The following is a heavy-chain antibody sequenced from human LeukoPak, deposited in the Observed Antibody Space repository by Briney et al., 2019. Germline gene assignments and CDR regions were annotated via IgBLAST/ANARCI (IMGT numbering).Heavy chain of an antibody. CDR2: MNPNSGNT. V-gene: IGHV1-8*03. J-gene: IGHJ6*03. Sequence: ASVKVSCKASGYTFTSYDINWVRQATGQGLEWMRWMNPNSGNTGYAQKFQGRVTITRNTSISTAYMELSSLRSEDTAVYYCARVTRHGSRSSAGYYYYYMDVWGKGTTVTVSS. CDR3: ARVTRHGSRSSAGYYYYYMDV. D-gene: IGHD6-13*01. CDR1: GYTFTSYD.